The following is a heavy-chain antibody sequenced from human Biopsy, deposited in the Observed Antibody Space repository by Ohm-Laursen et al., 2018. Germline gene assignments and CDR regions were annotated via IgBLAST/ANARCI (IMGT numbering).Heavy chain of an antibody. CDR1: GYTFTGYY. J-gene: IGHJ4*02. Sequence: SVKVSSKASGYTFTGYYVHRVRQAPGQGLDWMGWINPNNGATDYAQKFQGRVTMTRDTSISAAYMELSRLRSDDTAVYYCARDPRYGYGSYFDYWGQGTLVAVSS. CDR3: ARDPRYGYGSYFDY. CDR2: INPNNGAT. V-gene: IGHV1-2*02. D-gene: IGHD3-10*01.